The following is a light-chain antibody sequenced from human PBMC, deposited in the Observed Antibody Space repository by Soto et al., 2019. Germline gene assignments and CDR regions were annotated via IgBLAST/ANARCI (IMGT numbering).Light chain of an antibody. Sequence: EIALTQSPGTLSLSPGERATLSCSASQSVSSSYLAWYQQKPGQAPRLLIYVASSRATGIPDRFSGSGSGTDFTLTMSRLEPEDFALYYCQQYGSSETFGQGTKVEIK. CDR2: VAS. CDR3: QQYGSSET. V-gene: IGKV3-20*01. J-gene: IGKJ1*01. CDR1: QSVSSSY.